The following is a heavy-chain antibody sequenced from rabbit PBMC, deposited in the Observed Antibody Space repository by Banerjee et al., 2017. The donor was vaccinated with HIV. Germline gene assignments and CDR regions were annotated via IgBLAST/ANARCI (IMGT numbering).Heavy chain of an antibody. CDR3: AKNYDL. V-gene: IGHV1S40*01. D-gene: IGHD2-1*01. Sequence: QSLEESGGDLVKPGASLTLTCTASGFSFSSSYYMCWVRQAPGKGLEWIGCIGTGDGSTYYASWAKGRFTISKTSSTTVTLQMTSLTAADTATYFCAKNYDLWGPGTLVTVS. CDR1: GFSFSSSYY. CDR2: IGTGDGST. J-gene: IGHJ4*01.